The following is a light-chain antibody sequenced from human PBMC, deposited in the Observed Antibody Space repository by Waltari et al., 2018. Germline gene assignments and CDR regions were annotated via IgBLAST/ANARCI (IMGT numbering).Light chain of an antibody. V-gene: IGKV3-15*01. CDR3: QQYKRWPQT. Sequence: EIVMTQSQATLSVSPGDRATLSCRASESVSGNLAWYQQKPGQAPRLLIYGTVTSATGIPARFSGSGSGTEFTLPISSLQSEDFAVYHCQQYKRWPQTFGQGTKVEIK. J-gene: IGKJ1*01. CDR1: ESVSGN. CDR2: GTV.